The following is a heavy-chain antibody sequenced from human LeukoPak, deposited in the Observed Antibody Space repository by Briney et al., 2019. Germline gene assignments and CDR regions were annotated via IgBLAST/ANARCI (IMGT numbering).Heavy chain of an antibody. V-gene: IGHV1-18*01. Sequence: ASVKVSCEASGYTFTSYGISWVRQAPGQGLEWMGWISAYNGNTNYAQKLQGRVTMTTDTSTSTAYMELRSLRSDDTAVYYCARDVAAAATYYYYGMDVWGQGTTVTVSS. CDR3: ARDVAAAATYYYYGMDV. CDR2: ISAYNGNT. CDR1: GYTFTSYG. D-gene: IGHD6-13*01. J-gene: IGHJ6*02.